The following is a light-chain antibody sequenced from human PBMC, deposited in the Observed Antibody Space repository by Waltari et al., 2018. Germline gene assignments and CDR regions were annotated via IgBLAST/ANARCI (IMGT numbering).Light chain of an antibody. CDR3: QQYNNWPPGT. CDR1: PSIGSS. Sequence: ETVVTQSPGTLSVSPGERATLSCRTSPSIGSSLAWYQPKPGQSPRLLIYHASTRATGIPARFSGSGSETEFTLTISSLQSEDSAVYYCQQYNNWPPGTFGQGTRVEV. J-gene: IGKJ1*01. V-gene: IGKV3D-15*01. CDR2: HAS.